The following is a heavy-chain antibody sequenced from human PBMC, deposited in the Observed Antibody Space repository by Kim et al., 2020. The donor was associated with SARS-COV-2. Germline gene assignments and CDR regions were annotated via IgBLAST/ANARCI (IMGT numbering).Heavy chain of an antibody. CDR1: GFTLSNAW. Sequence: GGSLRLSCAVSGFTLSNAWMKWVRQAPGKGLEWIGRIKAKRDGGTTDYAASVKGRFIISRDDSESTLYLQMNSLKSEETAVYYCAAYRSGMVRGVIQRFDYWGQGTLVTVSS. J-gene: IGHJ4*02. CDR2: IKAKRDGGTT. V-gene: IGHV3-15*01. CDR3: AAYRSGMVRGVIQRFDY. D-gene: IGHD3-10*01.